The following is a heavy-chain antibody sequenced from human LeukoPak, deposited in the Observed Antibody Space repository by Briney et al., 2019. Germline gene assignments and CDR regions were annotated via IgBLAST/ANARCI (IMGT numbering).Heavy chain of an antibody. CDR1: GFTFSSYW. CDR3: ARDRYDFWSGHRNDY. Sequence: HPGGSLRLSCAASGFTFSSYWMHWVRQAPGKGLVWVSRINSDWSSTSYADSVKGRFTISRDNAKNTLYLQMNSLRAEDTAVYYCARDRYDFWSGHRNDYWGQGTLVSVSS. D-gene: IGHD3-3*01. V-gene: IGHV3-74*01. CDR2: INSDWSST. J-gene: IGHJ4*02.